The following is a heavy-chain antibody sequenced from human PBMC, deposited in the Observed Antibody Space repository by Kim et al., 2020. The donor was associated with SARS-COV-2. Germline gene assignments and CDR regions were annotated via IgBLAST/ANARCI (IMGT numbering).Heavy chain of an antibody. CDR3: ARGQFGSMSNNWFDS. Sequence: ASVKVSCKASGYTFINYAIHWVRQAPGQRPEWMGWIIPANGDTRYSQNFQGRVTTTRDTSATTAYMELTALRSEDTAVYYCARGQFGSMSNNWFDSWGQGTLVTVSS. CDR1: GYTFINYA. J-gene: IGHJ5*01. CDR2: IIPANGDT. V-gene: IGHV1-3*01. D-gene: IGHD3-10*01.